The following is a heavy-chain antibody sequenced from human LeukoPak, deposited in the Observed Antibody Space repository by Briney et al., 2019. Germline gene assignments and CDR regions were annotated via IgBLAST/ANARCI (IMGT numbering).Heavy chain of an antibody. CDR2: IYYSGST. V-gene: IGHV4-30-4*01. Sequence: SETLSLTCTVSGGSISSGDYYWSWIRQPPGKGLEWFGNIYYSGSTYYNPSLKSRVTISVDTSKNQFSLKLSSVTAADTAVYYCARESILSGYSGYDIFDYWGQGTLVTVSS. CDR1: GGSISSGDYY. CDR3: ARESILSGYSGYDIFDY. D-gene: IGHD5-12*01. J-gene: IGHJ4*02.